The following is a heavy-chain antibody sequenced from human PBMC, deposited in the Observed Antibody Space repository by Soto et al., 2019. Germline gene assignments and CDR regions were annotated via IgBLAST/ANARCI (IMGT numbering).Heavy chain of an antibody. D-gene: IGHD6-6*01. J-gene: IGHJ6*02. Sequence: ASVKVSCQSCGYTFTSYYMHWVRQAPGQGLEWMGIINPSGGSTSYAQKFRGRVTMTRDTSTSTVYMELSSLRSEDTAVYYCARDTHDSSSFVSLDYYYYGMDVWGQGTTVTVSS. CDR1: GYTFTSYY. CDR2: INPSGGST. CDR3: ARDTHDSSSFVSLDYYYYGMDV. V-gene: IGHV1-46*01.